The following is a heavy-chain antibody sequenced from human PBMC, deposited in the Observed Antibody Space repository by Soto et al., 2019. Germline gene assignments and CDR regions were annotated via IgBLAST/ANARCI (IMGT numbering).Heavy chain of an antibody. D-gene: IGHD6-25*01. Sequence: QPGGSLRLSCAASGFTFSSYAMSWVRQAPGKGLEWVSAISSTDDNTYYADSVKGRFTVSRDNFKNALFLQMNSLRVEDTAVYYCAKSNSGWAWDIYFDYWGQGTLVTVSS. CDR3: AKSNSGWAWDIYFDY. V-gene: IGHV3-23*01. CDR1: GFTFSSYA. J-gene: IGHJ4*02. CDR2: ISSTDDNT.